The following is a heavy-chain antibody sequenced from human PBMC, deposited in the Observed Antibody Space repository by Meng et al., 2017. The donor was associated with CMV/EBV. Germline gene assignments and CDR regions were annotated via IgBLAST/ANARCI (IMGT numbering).Heavy chain of an antibody. Sequence: QVRVEQLGGELKKRGASVKVSGECAGGTFSSYVISLVRQGAGHGLGWMGGIIRIFGTANYAQKFQGRVTITADESTSTAYMELSSLRSEDTAVYYCARVCGGSCFDYWGQGTLVTVSS. CDR2: IIRIFGTA. D-gene: IGHD2-15*01. J-gene: IGHJ4*02. CDR3: ARVCGGSCFDY. CDR1: GGTFSSYV. V-gene: IGHV1-69*01.